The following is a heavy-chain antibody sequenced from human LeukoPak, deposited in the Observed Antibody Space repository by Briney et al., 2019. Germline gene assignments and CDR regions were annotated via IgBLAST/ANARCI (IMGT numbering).Heavy chain of an antibody. V-gene: IGHV4-34*01. Sequence: KPSETLSLTCAVYGGSFSGYYWSWIRQPPGKGLEWIGEINHSGSTNYNPSLKSRVTISVDTSKNQFSLKLSSVTAADTAVYYCARLIPVQLERDYWGQGTLVTVSS. J-gene: IGHJ4*02. D-gene: IGHD1-1*01. CDR2: INHSGST. CDR3: ARLIPVQLERDY. CDR1: GGSFSGYY.